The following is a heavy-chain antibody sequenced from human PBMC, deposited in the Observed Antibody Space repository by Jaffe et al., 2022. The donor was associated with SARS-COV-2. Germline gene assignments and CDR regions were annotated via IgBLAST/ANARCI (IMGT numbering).Heavy chain of an antibody. V-gene: IGHV3-30*04. D-gene: IGHD2-2*01. CDR3: ARVAKLLWDAFDI. J-gene: IGHJ3*02. CDR2: ISYDGSNK. Sequence: QVQLVESGGGVVQPGRSLRLSCAASGFTFSSYAMHWVRQAPGKGLEWVAVISYDGSNKYYADSVKGRFTISRDNSKNTLYLQMNSLRAEDTAVYYCARVAKLLWDAFDIWGQGTMVTVSS. CDR1: GFTFSSYA.